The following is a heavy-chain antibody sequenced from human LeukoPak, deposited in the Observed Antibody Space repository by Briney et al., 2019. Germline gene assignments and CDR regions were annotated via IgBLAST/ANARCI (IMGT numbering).Heavy chain of an antibody. CDR1: GFTFSSYA. J-gene: IGHJ4*02. V-gene: IGHV3-23*01. Sequence: GGSLRLSXAASGFTFSSYAMSWVRQAPGKGLEWVSAISGSGGSTYYADSVKGRFTISRDNSKNTLYLQMNSLRAEDTAVYYCANDDFWSGYYPPYFDYWGQGTLVTVSS. CDR2: ISGSGGST. D-gene: IGHD3-3*01. CDR3: ANDDFWSGYYPPYFDY.